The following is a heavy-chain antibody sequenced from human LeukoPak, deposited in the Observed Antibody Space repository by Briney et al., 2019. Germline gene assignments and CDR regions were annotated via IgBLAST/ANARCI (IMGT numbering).Heavy chain of an antibody. CDR2: IGGDAVST. V-gene: IGHV3-23*01. CDR3: AKAPYGSGSYYTDY. CDR1: GFTLSSYA. D-gene: IGHD3-10*01. J-gene: IGHJ4*02. Sequence: GGSLRLSCAASGFTLSSYAMSWVRQAPGKGLEWVSAIGGDAVSTYYADSVKGRFSISRDNSKNTLYLQMNSLRADDTAVYYCAKAPYGSGSYYTDYWGQGTLVTVSS.